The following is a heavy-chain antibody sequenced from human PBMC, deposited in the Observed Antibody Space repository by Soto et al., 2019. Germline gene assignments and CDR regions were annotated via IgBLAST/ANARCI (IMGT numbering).Heavy chain of an antibody. J-gene: IGHJ6*03. CDR3: ASNELAVNPVYYYMDV. Sequence: QVPLVQSGAEVKKPGASVKVSWKASGYTFTSYGISWVRQAPGQGLEWMGWISAYNGNTNYAQKLQGRVTMTTDTSTSTAYMELRSLRSDDTAVYYCASNELAVNPVYYYMDVWGKGTTVTVSS. CDR1: GYTFTSYG. CDR2: ISAYNGNT. V-gene: IGHV1-18*01. D-gene: IGHD6-19*01.